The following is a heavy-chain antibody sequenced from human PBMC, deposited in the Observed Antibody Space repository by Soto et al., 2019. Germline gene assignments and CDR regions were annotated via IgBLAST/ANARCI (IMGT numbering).Heavy chain of an antibody. V-gene: IGHV4-34*01. Sequence: QVQLQQWGAGLLKPSETLSLTCAVYGGSFNSYYWSWIRQPPGKGLGWIGEINYSGSTNYNPSLKSRVTISVDTSKNQFSLKVSSVTAADTAVYYCARGHKEQLIRSGGWFDPWGQGTLVTVSS. CDR1: GGSFNSYY. D-gene: IGHD6-13*01. CDR2: INYSGST. J-gene: IGHJ5*02. CDR3: ARGHKEQLIRSGGWFDP.